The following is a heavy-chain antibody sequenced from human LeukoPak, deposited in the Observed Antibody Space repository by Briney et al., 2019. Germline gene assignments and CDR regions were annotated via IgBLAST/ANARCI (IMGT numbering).Heavy chain of an antibody. J-gene: IGHJ3*02. Sequence: GASVKVSCKASGYTFTSYAISWVRQAPGQGLEWMGGIIPLFGTTDYAQKFQGRVTITADKSTSTAYMELSSLSSEDTAVYYCAKGTHCTNGVCFSGGNSVNAFDIWGQGTMVTVSS. V-gene: IGHV1-69*06. CDR1: GYTFTSYA. CDR2: IIPLFGTT. D-gene: IGHD2-8*01. CDR3: AKGTHCTNGVCFSGGNSVNAFDI.